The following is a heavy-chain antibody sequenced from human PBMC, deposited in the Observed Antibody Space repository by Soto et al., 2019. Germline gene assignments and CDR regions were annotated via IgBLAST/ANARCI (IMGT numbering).Heavy chain of an antibody. CDR2: IYYSGST. V-gene: IGHV4-59*01. D-gene: IGHD6-6*01. J-gene: IGHJ3*02. CDR3: ATTHWVREQLVRVGAFDI. CDR1: GGSISSYY. Sequence: SETLSLTCTVSGGSISSYYWSWIRQPPGKGLEWIGYIYYSGSTNYNPSLKSRVTISVDTSKNQFSLKLSSVTAADTAVYYCATTHWVREQLVRVGAFDIWGQGTMVTVSS.